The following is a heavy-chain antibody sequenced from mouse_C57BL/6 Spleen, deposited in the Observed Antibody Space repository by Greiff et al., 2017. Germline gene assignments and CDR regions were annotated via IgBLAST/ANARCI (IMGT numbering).Heavy chain of an antibody. Sequence: QVQLQQSGAELVRPGASVTLSCKASGYTFTDYEMHWVKQTPVHGLEWIGAIDPETGGTAYNQKFKGKAILTADKSSSTAYMELRSLTSVDSAVYYCVRNYGSFFDYWGEGTTLTVSS. CDR2: IDPETGGT. D-gene: IGHD1-1*01. CDR1: GYTFTDYE. CDR3: VRNYGSFFDY. J-gene: IGHJ2*01. V-gene: IGHV1-15*01.